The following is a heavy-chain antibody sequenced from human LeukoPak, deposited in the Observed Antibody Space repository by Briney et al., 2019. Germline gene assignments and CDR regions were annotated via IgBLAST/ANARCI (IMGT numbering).Heavy chain of an antibody. CDR3: ARDRDTYYYDSSGYYTAPDAFDI. D-gene: IGHD3-22*01. J-gene: IGHJ3*02. CDR2: INPNSGGT. CDR1: GYTFTVYY. V-gene: IGHV1-2*02. Sequence: ASVTVSFKASGYTFTVYYMHWVRQAPGQGGEWMGWINPNSGGTNYAQKFQGRVTMTSATSISTAYMELSRLRSDDTAVYYCARDRDTYYYDSSGYYTAPDAFDIWGQGTMVTVSS.